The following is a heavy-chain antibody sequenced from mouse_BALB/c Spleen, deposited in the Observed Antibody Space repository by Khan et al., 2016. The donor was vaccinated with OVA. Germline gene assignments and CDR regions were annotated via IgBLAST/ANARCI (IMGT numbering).Heavy chain of an antibody. Sequence: QIQLVQSGPELKKPGETVKISCKASGYTFRSFGMNWVKQAPGKGLKWMGWINTYTGEPTYADDFKGRYVFSLETSASTAYLQINNLTNEDTATYFCGRPPYFSYVMVYWGQGTSVTVSS. CDR2: INTYTGEP. CDR3: GRPPYFSYVMVY. V-gene: IGHV9-3-1*01. J-gene: IGHJ4*01. CDR1: GYTFRSFG. D-gene: IGHD2-10*01.